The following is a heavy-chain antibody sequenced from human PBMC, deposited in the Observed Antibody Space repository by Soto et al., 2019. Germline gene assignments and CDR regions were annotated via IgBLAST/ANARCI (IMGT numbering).Heavy chain of an antibody. D-gene: IGHD3-3*01. CDR1: GFDFKTYA. J-gene: IGHJ5*02. Sequence: GGSLRLSCVTSGFDFKTYAMTWIRHIPGKGLQWVSTISQTGGTSYYVDSVRGRFTISRDNSDNVLFLQMDALRIEDTAMYYCARSLEDYSTNNFFDPWGQGTLVTVSS. V-gene: IGHV3-23*01. CDR3: ARSLEDYSTNNFFDP. CDR2: ISQTGGTS.